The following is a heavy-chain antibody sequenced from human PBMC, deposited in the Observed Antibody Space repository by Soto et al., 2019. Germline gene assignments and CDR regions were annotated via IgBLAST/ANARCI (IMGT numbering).Heavy chain of an antibody. CDR1: GFTISSYG. CDR2: ITYDGGNK. J-gene: IGHJ4*02. D-gene: IGHD1-1*01. V-gene: IGHV3-30*03. CDR3: ATDQKATGTHH. Sequence: GGSLRLSCAASGFTISSYGMHWVRQAPGKGLEWVAVITYDGGNKYYADSVKGRFSISRDNSRDTLYLQMHSLRAEDTAVSYSATDQKATGTHHWGRGTLVTVSS.